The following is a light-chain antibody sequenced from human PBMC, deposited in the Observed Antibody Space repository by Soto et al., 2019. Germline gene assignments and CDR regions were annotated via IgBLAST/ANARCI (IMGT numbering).Light chain of an antibody. Sequence: QSALTQPASVSGSPGQSITISCTGTSNNVGSHNLVSWYQQHPGKAPKLMISEVTKRPSGVSHRFSGSKSGNTASLTISGLQAEDEADYYCCSYAGTNTPYVFGTGTKVT. CDR1: SNNVGSHNL. V-gene: IGLV2-23*02. CDR3: CSYAGTNTPYV. J-gene: IGLJ1*01. CDR2: EVT.